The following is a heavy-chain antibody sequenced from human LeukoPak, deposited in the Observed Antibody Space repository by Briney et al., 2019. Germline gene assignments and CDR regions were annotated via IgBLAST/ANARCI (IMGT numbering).Heavy chain of an antibody. D-gene: IGHD6-19*01. J-gene: IGHJ5*02. CDR3: ASDRQWLVGH. CDR1: GDSISSYY. CDR2: VYVTGST. V-gene: IGHV4-4*07. Sequence: SETLSLTCTVPGDSISSYYWSWIRQPAGKGLEWIGRVYVTGSTNLNPALQSRVTMSVDTSKNQFSLKLTSVTAADTAVYYCASDRQWLVGHWGQGTLVTVSS.